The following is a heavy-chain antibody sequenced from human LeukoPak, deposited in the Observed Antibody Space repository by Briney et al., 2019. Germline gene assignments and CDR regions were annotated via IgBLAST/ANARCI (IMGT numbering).Heavy chain of an antibody. CDR2: VYYSGST. J-gene: IGHJ4*02. Sequence: SETLSLTCTASGGSISSYYWSWIRQPPGKGLEWIGYVYYSGSTNYNPSLKSRVTISVDTSKNQFSLKLSSVTAADTAVYYCARENSSSWYGGRYYFDYWGQGTLVTVSS. CDR1: GGSISSYY. CDR3: ARENSSSWYGGRYYFDY. D-gene: IGHD6-13*01. V-gene: IGHV4-59*12.